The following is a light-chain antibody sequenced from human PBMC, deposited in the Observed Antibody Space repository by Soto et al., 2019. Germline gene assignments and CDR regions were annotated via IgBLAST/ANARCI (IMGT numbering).Light chain of an antibody. CDR1: HDIDNF. J-gene: IGKJ1*01. CDR2: DAF. V-gene: IGKV1-33*01. Sequence: DIQMIQSPSSLSASIGDRVTITCQASHDIDNFLNWYQQKPGKAPKLLIYDAFNLETGVPSRFSGSGSGTDFTLTISSLQPEDIATYYCQHCDFLLRRTFGQGTKVEIK. CDR3: QHCDFLLRRT.